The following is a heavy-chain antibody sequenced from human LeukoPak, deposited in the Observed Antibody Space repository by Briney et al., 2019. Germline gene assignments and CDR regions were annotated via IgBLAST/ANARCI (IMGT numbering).Heavy chain of an antibody. D-gene: IGHD1-1*01. CDR2: IRSDGSIK. J-gene: IGHJ6*03. CDR3: AKEGDWNDVTLMDV. V-gene: IGHV3-30*02. CDR1: GFIFSFYG. Sequence: GGSLRLPCASSGFIFSFYGMHWARQAPGKGLEWVTFIRSDGSIKYYADSVKGRFTISRDNSKNTLYLQMNSLRTADTAVYYCAKEGDWNDVTLMDVWGKGTTVTISS.